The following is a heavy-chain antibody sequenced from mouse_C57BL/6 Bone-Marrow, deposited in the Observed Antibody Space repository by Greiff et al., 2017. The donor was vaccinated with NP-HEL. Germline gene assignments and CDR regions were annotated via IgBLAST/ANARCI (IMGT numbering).Heavy chain of an antibody. CDR1: GYTFTDYY. V-gene: IGHV1-19*01. CDR3: ARDY. CDR2: INPYNGGT. J-gene: IGHJ2*01. Sequence: EVQLQQSGPVLVKPGASVKMSCTASGYTFTDYYMNWVRQSPGKSLEWIGVINPYNGGTSYNQKFKGKATLTVDKSSSTAYMELNSLTSEDSAVYYCARDYWGQGTTLTVSS.